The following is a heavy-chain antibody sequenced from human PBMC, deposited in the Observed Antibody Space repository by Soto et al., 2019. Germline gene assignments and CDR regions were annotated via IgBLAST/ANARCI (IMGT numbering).Heavy chain of an antibody. J-gene: IGHJ5*02. CDR3: ARDPKTSGGQHWAFTYFDA. V-gene: IGHV3-30-3*01. CDR2: ISYDGTNK. Sequence: QVQLVESGGGVVQPGRSLSLSCAASGFTFSISPMHWVRQAPGKGPEWGALISYDGTNKFYADSVKGRFTISRDNSKSTLYLQVDSLRPEDAAVYYCARDPKTSGGQHWAFTYFDAWGQGTLVTVSS. D-gene: IGHD7-27*01. CDR1: GFTFSISP.